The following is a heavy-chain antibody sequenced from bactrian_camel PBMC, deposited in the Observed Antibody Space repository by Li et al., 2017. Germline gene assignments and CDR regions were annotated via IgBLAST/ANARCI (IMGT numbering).Heavy chain of an antibody. D-gene: IGHD4*01. J-gene: IGHJ4*01. CDR1: GFTSNGCS. Sequence: DVQLVESGGGSVQDGGSLRLSCTAPGFTSNGCSMDWFRQAAGKEREWVSSISFDGTPMYADSVMGRFTISRDDAKNTVYLQMNSLKTEDTAVYYCITGYASGYVPTPRGQGTQVTVS. CDR2: ISFDGTP. CDR3: ITGYASGYVPTP. V-gene: IGHV3S10*01.